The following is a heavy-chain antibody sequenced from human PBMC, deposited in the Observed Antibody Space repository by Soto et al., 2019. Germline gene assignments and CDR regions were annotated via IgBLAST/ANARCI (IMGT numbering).Heavy chain of an antibody. CDR3: ASGPYSSSWYNAFDI. CDR2: IIPIFGTA. V-gene: IGHV1-69*13. Sequence: GASVKVSCKASGGTFSSYAISWVRQAPGQGLEWMGGIIPIFGTANYAQKFQGRVTITADASTSTAYMELSSLRSEDTAVYYCASGPYSSSWYNAFDIWGQGTMVTVSS. CDR1: GGTFSSYA. J-gene: IGHJ3*02. D-gene: IGHD6-13*01.